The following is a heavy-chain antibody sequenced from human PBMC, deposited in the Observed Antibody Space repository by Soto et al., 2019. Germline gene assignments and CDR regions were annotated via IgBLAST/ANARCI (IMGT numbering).Heavy chain of an antibody. CDR1: GFPFRNSA. J-gene: IGHJ4*02. Sequence: QVQLVESGGGVVQPGTSLTLSCAASGFPFRNSAMHWVRQAPGRGLEWLAVLSYDGRKTYNEDSVRGRFTISKDTYKNTLYLQMNSLQTDTAVYHCAREQPSGDYRTADSWGQGTLVTVSA. CDR3: AREQPSGDYRTADS. CDR2: LSYDGRKT. V-gene: IGHV3-30*03. D-gene: IGHD3-22*01.